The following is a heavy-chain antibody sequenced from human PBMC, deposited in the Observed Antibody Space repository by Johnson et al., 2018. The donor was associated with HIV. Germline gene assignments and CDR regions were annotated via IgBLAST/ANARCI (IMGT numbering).Heavy chain of an antibody. CDR2: ISYDGSNK. V-gene: IGHV3-30-3*01. Sequence: QMLLVESGGGVVQPGRSLRLSCAASGFTFSSYAMHWVRQAPGKGLEWVAVISYDGSNKYYADSVKGRFTISRDNSKNTLYLQMNSLRAGDTAVYFCARGKDMAGTGAFDIWGQGTMVTVSS. CDR3: ARGKDMAGTGAFDI. CDR1: GFTFSSYA. J-gene: IGHJ3*02. D-gene: IGHD6-19*01.